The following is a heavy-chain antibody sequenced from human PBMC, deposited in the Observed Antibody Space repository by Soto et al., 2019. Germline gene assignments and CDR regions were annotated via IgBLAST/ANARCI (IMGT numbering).Heavy chain of an antibody. Sequence: EVQLSESGGGLVQPGGSLRLSCAASGFTFSSFAMSWVRQAPGKGLEWVSSISDSGGTTYYADSVKGRFTISRDNSKNTLYLQMNSLRVEDTAVYYCAKAAPYTSIPKGWFAPWGQGTLVAVSS. CDR2: ISDSGGTT. CDR1: GFTFSSFA. V-gene: IGHV3-23*01. D-gene: IGHD6-13*01. CDR3: AKAAPYTSIPKGWFAP. J-gene: IGHJ5*02.